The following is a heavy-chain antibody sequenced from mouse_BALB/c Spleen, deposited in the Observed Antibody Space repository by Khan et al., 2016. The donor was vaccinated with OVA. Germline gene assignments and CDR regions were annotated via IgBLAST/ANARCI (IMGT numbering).Heavy chain of an antibody. Sequence: EVELVESGGGLVKPGGSLKLSCAASGFTFSSYAMSWVRQTPEKRLEWVATISSGGNYTYYPYSVKGRFTISRDNAKNTLYLQMSSLRSEDTAMYYCTRPPITTVVATSYWFFDVWGAGTTVTVSS. CDR3: TRPPITTVVATSYWFFDV. CDR1: GFTFSSYA. V-gene: IGHV5-9-3*01. D-gene: IGHD1-1*01. CDR2: ISSGGNYT. J-gene: IGHJ1*01.